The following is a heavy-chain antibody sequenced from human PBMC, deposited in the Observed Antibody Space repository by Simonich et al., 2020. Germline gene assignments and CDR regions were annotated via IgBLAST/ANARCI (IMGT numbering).Heavy chain of an antibody. CDR3: AREGLLLDAFDI. D-gene: IGHD2-15*01. Sequence: QVQLVESGGGVVQPGRSLRLSCAASGFTFSSYAMHWVRQAPGKGLEWGAVISYDGRNKYYADSVKGRFTISRDNSKNTLYLQMNSLRAEDTAVYYCAREGLLLDAFDIWGQGTMVTVSS. J-gene: IGHJ3*02. V-gene: IGHV3-30*07. CDR1: GFTFSSYA. CDR2: ISYDGRNK.